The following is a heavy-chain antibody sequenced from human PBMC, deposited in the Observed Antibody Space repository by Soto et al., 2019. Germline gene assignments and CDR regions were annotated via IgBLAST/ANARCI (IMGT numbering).Heavy chain of an antibody. CDR3: ARSLGSKNACDI. J-gene: IGHJ3*02. D-gene: IGHD3-16*01. CDR1: GFTFTSHW. Sequence: EVQLVESGGGLVQPGGSLRLSCAASGFTFTSHWMHWFRQAPGKGLVWVSRIDSDESNTNYADSVKGRFTISRDNVKNTLYLQMNSLRAEDTAIYYCARSLGSKNACDIWGPGTKVTVSS. V-gene: IGHV3-74*02. CDR2: IDSDESNT.